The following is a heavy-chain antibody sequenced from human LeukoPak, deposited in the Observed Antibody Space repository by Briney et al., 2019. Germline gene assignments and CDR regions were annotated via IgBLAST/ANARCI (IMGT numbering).Heavy chain of an antibody. D-gene: IGHD6-13*01. CDR1: TFTFSSDS. CDR2: ISSSRDYI. J-gene: IGHJ4*02. CDR3: ARDSGSSWREGLNY. Sequence: GGSLRLSCTACTFTFSSDSMNWVRQAPGKGLEWVSSISSSRDYIYYAHSVKGRFTISRDNAKNSLYLQMNSLRVEDSAVYYCARDSGSSWREGLNYWGQGTLVTVSS. V-gene: IGHV3-21*01.